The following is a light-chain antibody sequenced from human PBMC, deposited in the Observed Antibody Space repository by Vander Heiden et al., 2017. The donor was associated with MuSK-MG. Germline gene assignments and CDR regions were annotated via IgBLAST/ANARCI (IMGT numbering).Light chain of an antibody. CDR1: QSISSW. J-gene: IGKJ1*01. CDR3: QQDNSYWT. V-gene: IGKV1-5*03. Sequence: DIQMTQSPSTLSASVGDRVTITCRASQSISSWLAWYQQKPGKAPKLLIYKASSLESGVPSRFSGSGSGTEFTLTISSLQPDGFATYYCQQDNSYWTFGQGTKVEIK. CDR2: KAS.